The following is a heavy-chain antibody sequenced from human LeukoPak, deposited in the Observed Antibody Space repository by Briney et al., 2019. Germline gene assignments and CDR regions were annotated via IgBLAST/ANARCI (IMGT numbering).Heavy chain of an antibody. J-gene: IGHJ4*02. Sequence: PSETLSLTCTVSYSSSTSGHFYVWLRPPPGKGLEWIGIIYHTGSTYYSPSLKSRVTISRDTSKNQFSLRLTSVTAADTAVYYCARGPRTIFGAVIKSSFDYWGQGTLVTVSS. CDR1: YSSSTSGHF. CDR3: ARGPRTIFGAVIKSSFDY. D-gene: IGHD3-3*01. CDR2: IYHTGST. V-gene: IGHV4-38-2*02.